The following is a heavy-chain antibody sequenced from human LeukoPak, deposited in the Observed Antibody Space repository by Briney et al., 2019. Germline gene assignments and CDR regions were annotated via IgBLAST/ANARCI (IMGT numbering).Heavy chain of an antibody. V-gene: IGHV3-11*06. CDR2: ISSDSTYT. D-gene: IGHD1-26*01. J-gene: IGHJ4*02. CDR1: GFTFSDYF. Sequence: GGSLRLSCAASGFTFSDYFMSWIRQAPGKGLEYISYISSDSTYTNYADSVKGRFTISRDNAKNTLYLQMNSLRVEDTAVYYCARDSGSYFLFWGQGTLVTVSS. CDR3: ARDSGSYFLF.